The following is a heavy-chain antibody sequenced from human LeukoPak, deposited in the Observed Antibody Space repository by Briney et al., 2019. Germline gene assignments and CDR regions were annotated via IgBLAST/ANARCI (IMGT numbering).Heavy chain of an antibody. V-gene: IGHV3-48*04. J-gene: IGHJ4*02. D-gene: IGHD6-19*01. Sequence: GGSLRLSCAASGFTLSTYGMNWVRQAPGKGLEWISYISSDNSIIYYADSVKGRFTISRDNAKNSLHLQMNSLRAEDTAVYYCARAVAGFDYWGQGTLVTVSS. CDR3: ARAVAGFDY. CDR1: GFTLSTYG. CDR2: ISSDNSII.